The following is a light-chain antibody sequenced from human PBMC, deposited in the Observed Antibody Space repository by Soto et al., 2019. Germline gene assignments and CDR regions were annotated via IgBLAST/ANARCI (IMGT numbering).Light chain of an antibody. J-gene: IGLJ3*02. CDR3: QSLGTGIQV. V-gene: IGLV4-69*01. CDR2: INYDGTH. Sequence: QPVLTQSPSASASLGASVKLTCTLSSGYSTYAIAWHQQQSEKGPRFLMKINYDGTHSKGDGFFDRFSGSSSGAERHLTIPSLLSEDEADYYCQSLGTGIQVFGGGTKLTVL. CDR1: SGYSTYA.